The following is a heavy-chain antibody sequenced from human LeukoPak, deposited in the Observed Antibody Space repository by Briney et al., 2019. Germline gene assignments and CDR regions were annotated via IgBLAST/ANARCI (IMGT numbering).Heavy chain of an antibody. J-gene: IGHJ3*02. Sequence: GGSLRLSCAASGFTFSSYSMNWVRQAPGKGLEWVSSISSSSSYIYYADSVKGRFTISRDNAKNSLYLQMNSLRAEDTAVYYCARDILLTYAFDIWGQGTMVTVSS. CDR1: GFTFSSYS. V-gene: IGHV3-21*01. CDR3: ARDILLTYAFDI. D-gene: IGHD2-15*01. CDR2: ISSSSSYI.